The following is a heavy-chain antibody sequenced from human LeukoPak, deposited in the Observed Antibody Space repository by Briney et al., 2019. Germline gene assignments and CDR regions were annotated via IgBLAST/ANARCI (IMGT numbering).Heavy chain of an antibody. D-gene: IGHD3-10*01. Sequence: ASVKVSCKASGYTFTSYDINWVRQATGQGLEWMGWMNPNSGNTGYAQKFQGRVTITRNTSISTAYMELSSLRSEDTAVYYCARVLTMVRGVTPLAYWGQGTLVTVSS. J-gene: IGHJ4*02. CDR1: GYTFTSYD. CDR3: ARVLTMVRGVTPLAY. V-gene: IGHV1-8*03. CDR2: MNPNSGNT.